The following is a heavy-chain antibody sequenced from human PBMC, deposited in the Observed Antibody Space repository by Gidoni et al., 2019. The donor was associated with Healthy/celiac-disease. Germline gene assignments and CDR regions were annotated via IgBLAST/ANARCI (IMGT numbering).Heavy chain of an antibody. CDR1: GFTFSSYS. CDR3: ARDLDDSSGYYLGPAAFDI. Sequence: EVQLVESVGGLVQPWGSLSLSCAASGFTFSSYSMNWVRQAPGKGLELVSYISSSSSTIYYADSVKGRFTISRDNAKNSLYLQMNSLRAEDTAVYYCARDLDDSSGYYLGPAAFDIWGQGTMVTVSS. V-gene: IGHV3-48*04. J-gene: IGHJ3*02. D-gene: IGHD3-22*01. CDR2: ISSSSSTI.